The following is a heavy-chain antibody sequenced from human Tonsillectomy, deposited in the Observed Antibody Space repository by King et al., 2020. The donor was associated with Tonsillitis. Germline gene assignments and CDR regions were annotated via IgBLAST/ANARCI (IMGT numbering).Heavy chain of an antibody. CDR2: IRSKAYGGAT. CDR1: GFTFGDYT. D-gene: IGHD3-16*01. CDR3: TRELSGGGVFRFDY. V-gene: IGHV3-49*04. Sequence: QLVQSGGGLVQPGRSLRLSCTASGFTFGDYTMSWVRQAPGKGLEWVGFIRSKAYGGATEYAASVKGRFTISRDDSKSIAYLQMNSLKTEDTAVYYCTRELSGGGVFRFDYWGQGTLVTVSS. J-gene: IGHJ4*02.